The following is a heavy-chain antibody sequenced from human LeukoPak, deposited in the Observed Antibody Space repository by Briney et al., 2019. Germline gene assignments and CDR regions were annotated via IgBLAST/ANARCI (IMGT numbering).Heavy chain of an antibody. CDR3: ARVKRMDSSGWPRFYDVFDI. Sequence: GGSLRLSCAASGFTFSSYSMNWVRQAPGKGLEWVSSISSSSSYIYYADSVKGRFTISRDNAKNSLYLQMNSLRAEDTAVYYCARVKRMDSSGWPRFYDVFDIWGQGTMVTVSS. J-gene: IGHJ3*02. CDR1: GFTFSSYS. D-gene: IGHD6-19*01. CDR2: ISSSSSYI. V-gene: IGHV3-21*01.